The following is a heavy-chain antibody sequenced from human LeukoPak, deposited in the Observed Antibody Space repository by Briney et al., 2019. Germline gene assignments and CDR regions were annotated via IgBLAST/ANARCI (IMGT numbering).Heavy chain of an antibody. CDR2: IYHSGST. V-gene: IGHV4-59*08. J-gene: IGHJ5*02. CDR1: GGSISTYY. D-gene: IGHD3-9*01. CDR3: ARHFRARYFDWLSYPSYNWFDP. Sequence: SETLSLTCTVSGGSISTYYWSWIRQPPGKGLEWIGYIYHSGSTNYNPSLKSRVTISVDTSKNQFSLKLSSVTAADTAVYYCARHFRARYFDWLSYPSYNWFDPWGQGTLVTVSS.